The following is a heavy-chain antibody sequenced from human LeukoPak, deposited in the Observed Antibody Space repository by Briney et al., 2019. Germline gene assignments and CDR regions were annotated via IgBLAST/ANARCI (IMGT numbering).Heavy chain of an antibody. V-gene: IGHV3-23*01. CDR3: AKALGVNYFDY. CDR2: ISGSGGST. D-gene: IGHD7-27*01. CDR1: GFTFGSYA. Sequence: GGSLRLSCAASGFTFGSYAMSWVRQAPGKGLEWVSSISGSGGSTYYADSVKGRFTFSKDNSMNTLYLQMNSLRAEDTAVYYCAKALGVNYFDYWGQGTLVTVSS. J-gene: IGHJ4*02.